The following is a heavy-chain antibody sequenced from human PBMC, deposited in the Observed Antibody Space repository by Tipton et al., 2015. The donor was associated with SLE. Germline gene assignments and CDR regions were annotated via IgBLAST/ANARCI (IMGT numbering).Heavy chain of an antibody. CDR1: GYTFTSYG. J-gene: IGHJ5*02. D-gene: IGHD5/OR15-5a*01. V-gene: IGHV1-18*01. CDR2: ISTYNGNT. Sequence: QSGAEVKKPGASVKVSCKASGYTFTSYGISWVRQAPGQGLEWMGWISTYNGNTNYAQKLQGRVTMTTDTSTSTASMDLRGLRSDDTAVYYCARDGSTMDWFDPWGQGTLVTVSS. CDR3: ARDGSTMDWFDP.